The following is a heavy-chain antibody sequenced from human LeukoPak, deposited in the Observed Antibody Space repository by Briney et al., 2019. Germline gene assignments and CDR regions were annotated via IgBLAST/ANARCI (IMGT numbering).Heavy chain of an antibody. CDR3: FGYSYGPGRNDY. CDR1: GFTFSDYY. V-gene: IGHV3-11*03. Sequence: PGGSLRLSCAASGFTFSDYYMSWIRQAPGKGLEWVSYISSSSSYTNYADSVKGRFTISRDNAKNSLYLQMNSLRIEDTALYYCFGYSYGPGRNDYWGQGTLVTVSS. CDR2: ISSSSSYT. J-gene: IGHJ4*02. D-gene: IGHD5-18*01.